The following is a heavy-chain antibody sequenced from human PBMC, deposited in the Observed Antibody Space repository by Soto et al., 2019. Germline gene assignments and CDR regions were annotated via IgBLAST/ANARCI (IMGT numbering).Heavy chain of an antibody. D-gene: IGHD3-3*01. J-gene: IGHJ4*02. Sequence: GGSLRLSCAASGFTFSSYTMSWVRQAPGKGLEWVSTISGSGGSTYYADSVKGRFTISRDNSKSTLYLQMNSLRAEDTAVYYCAKDRTIWTGYYTGGARWGQGTVVTVSS. V-gene: IGHV3-23*01. CDR1: GFTFSSYT. CDR3: AKDRTIWTGYYTGGAR. CDR2: ISGSGGST.